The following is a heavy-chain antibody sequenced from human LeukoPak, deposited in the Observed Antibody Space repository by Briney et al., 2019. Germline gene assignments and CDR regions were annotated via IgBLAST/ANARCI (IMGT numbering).Heavy chain of an antibody. D-gene: IGHD3-22*01. CDR1: GFTFGSYS. Sequence: PGGSLRLSCAASGFTFGSYSMSWVRQAPGKGLEWVSSISSSSSYIYYADSVKGRFTISRDNAKNSLYLQMNSLRAEDTAVYYCARDLRYDSSGYYYSYFDYWGQGTLVTVSS. V-gene: IGHV3-21*01. CDR3: ARDLRYDSSGYYYSYFDY. CDR2: ISSSSSYI. J-gene: IGHJ4*02.